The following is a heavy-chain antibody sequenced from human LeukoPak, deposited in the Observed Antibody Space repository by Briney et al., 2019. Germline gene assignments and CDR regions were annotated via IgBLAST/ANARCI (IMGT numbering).Heavy chain of an antibody. D-gene: IGHD1-1*01. V-gene: IGHV3-64D*06. J-gene: IGHJ6*02. Sequence: GGSLRLSCSASGFTFSSYAMHGVRQAPGKALEYVSAISSNGGSTYYADSVKGRFTISRDNSKNTLYLQMSSLRAEDTAVYYRVNEVGTYYYGMDVWGQGTTVTVSS. CDR1: GFTFSSYA. CDR2: ISSNGGST. CDR3: VNEVGTYYYGMDV.